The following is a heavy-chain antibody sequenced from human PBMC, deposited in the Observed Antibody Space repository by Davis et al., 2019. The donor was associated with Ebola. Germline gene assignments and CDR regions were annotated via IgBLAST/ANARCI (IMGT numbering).Heavy chain of an antibody. CDR1: GYTFTSYG. CDR2: INPHNGNT. CDR3: ARASFGYNSGWYADY. Sequence: ASVKVSCKASGYTFTSYGITWVRQAPGQGLEWMGWINPHNGNTNYAQSVQGRVTMTTDTSTTTAYMEVGSLRSDDTAVFYCARASFGYNSGWYADYWGPGSLVTVSS. D-gene: IGHD6-19*01. V-gene: IGHV1-18*04. J-gene: IGHJ4*02.